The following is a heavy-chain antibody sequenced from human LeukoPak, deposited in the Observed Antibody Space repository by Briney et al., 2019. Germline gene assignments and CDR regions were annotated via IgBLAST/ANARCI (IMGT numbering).Heavy chain of an antibody. CDR1: GFSVSEYG. Sequence: GGSLRLSCVGSGFSVSEYGIHWVRQAPGKGLEWVAVVSYDGGHKYYADSVKGRFTISRDTSSDTVSLQMNSLRVEDTAVYYCARDRINMMVLGHDSGLDFWGQGTLVTGSS. CDR3: ARDRINMMVLGHDSGLDF. V-gene: IGHV3-30*03. J-gene: IGHJ4*02. CDR2: VSYDGGHK. D-gene: IGHD3-22*01.